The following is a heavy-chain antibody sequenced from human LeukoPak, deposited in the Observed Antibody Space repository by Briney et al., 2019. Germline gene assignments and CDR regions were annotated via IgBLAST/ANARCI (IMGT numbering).Heavy chain of an antibody. Sequence: PSETLSLTCTVSGGSISGYYWSWIRQPPGKGLEWIGYIYNSGSTNNNPSLKSRVTISVDTSKNQFSLNLNSVTAADTAVYYCAREPTPNWFDRWGQGTLVTVSS. V-gene: IGHV4-59*01. J-gene: IGHJ5*02. CDR2: IYNSGST. CDR3: AREPTPNWFDR. D-gene: IGHD4-23*01. CDR1: GGSISGYY.